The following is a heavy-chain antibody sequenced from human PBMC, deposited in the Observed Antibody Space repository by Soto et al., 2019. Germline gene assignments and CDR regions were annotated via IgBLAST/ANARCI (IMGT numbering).Heavy chain of an antibody. V-gene: IGHV1-69*13. CDR1: GGTFSSYA. CDR2: IIPTFGTA. Sequence: SVKVSCKASGGTFSSYAISWVRQAPGQGLEWMGGIIPTFGTANYAQKFQGRVTITADESTSTAYMELSSLRSEDTAVYYCASRPTAMVTEGDYWGQGTLVTVSS. CDR3: ASRPTAMVTEGDY. D-gene: IGHD5-18*01. J-gene: IGHJ4*02.